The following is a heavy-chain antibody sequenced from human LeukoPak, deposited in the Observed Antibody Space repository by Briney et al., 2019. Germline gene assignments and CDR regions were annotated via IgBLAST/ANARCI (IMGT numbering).Heavy chain of an antibody. CDR3: ARGTWSSSIDY. Sequence: SETLSLTCTVSGGSISSGYYYWSWIRQPPGKGLEYIGYIYYGGTYYNPSLKSRVTISVDTSKNQFSLKLSSVTAADTAVYYCARGTWSSSIDYWGQGTWSPSPQ. CDR1: GGSISSGYYY. V-gene: IGHV4-30-4*01. J-gene: IGHJ4*02. D-gene: IGHD6-6*01. CDR2: IYYGGT.